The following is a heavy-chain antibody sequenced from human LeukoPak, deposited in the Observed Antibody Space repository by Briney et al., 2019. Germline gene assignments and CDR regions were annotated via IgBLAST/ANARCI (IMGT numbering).Heavy chain of an antibody. D-gene: IGHD2-15*01. V-gene: IGHV4-59*01. CDR2: IYYSGST. CDR1: GGFISSYY. Sequence: PFETLTLTRTVSGGFISSYYWSWLRQPPGKGLEWIGYIYYSGSTNYNPSLKSRGTSTDYADEKQFSLKLSSVTAADTAVYYCASDLGYCSGGSCWAHLGYYWGQGTVVTVTS. J-gene: IGHJ4*02. CDR3: ASDLGYCSGGSCWAHLGYY.